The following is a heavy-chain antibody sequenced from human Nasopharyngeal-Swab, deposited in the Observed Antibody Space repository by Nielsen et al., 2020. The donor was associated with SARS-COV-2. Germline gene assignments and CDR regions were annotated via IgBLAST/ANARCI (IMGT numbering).Heavy chain of an antibody. V-gene: IGHV4-59*06. CDR2: IYYSGST. CDR1: GGSISSYY. J-gene: IGHJ6*02. Sequence: SETLSLTCTVSGGSISSYYWSWIRQHPGKGLEWIGYIYYSGSTYYNPSLKSRVTISVDTSKNQFPLKLSSVTAADTAVYYCAREVVPAAIPYYYYGMDVWGQGTTVTVSS. D-gene: IGHD2-2*01. CDR3: AREVVPAAIPYYYYGMDV.